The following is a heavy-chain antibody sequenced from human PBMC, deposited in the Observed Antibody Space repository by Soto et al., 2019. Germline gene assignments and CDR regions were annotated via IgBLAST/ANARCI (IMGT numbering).Heavy chain of an antibody. Sequence: QVQLVESGGGVVQPGRSLRLSCAASGFTFSSYGMHWVRQAPGKGLEWVAVIWYDGSNKYYADSVKGRFTISRDNSKNTLYLQMNSLRAEDTAVYYCARGPYCSGGSCYSPDYSNYGLGYWGQGTLVTVSS. CDR3: ARGPYCSGGSCYSPDYSNYGLGY. CDR2: IWYDGSNK. D-gene: IGHD2-15*01. CDR1: GFTFSSYG. J-gene: IGHJ4*02. V-gene: IGHV3-33*01.